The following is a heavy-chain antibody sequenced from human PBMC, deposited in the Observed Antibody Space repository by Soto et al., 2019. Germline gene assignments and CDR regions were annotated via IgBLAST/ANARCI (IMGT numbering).Heavy chain of an antibody. D-gene: IGHD4-4*01. Sequence: PGGSLRNCGATFGFTFSSNNMAWVRQAPVKWLVWVSSPCRTSLHISYAKSLKGRFTVSRDNANYSLYLQITSLRADAPAVYYCARSPAVITVTARDFCGLGTLVTVSS. CDR2: PCRTSLHI. V-gene: IGHV3-21*04. J-gene: IGHJ1*01. CDR1: GFTFSSNN. CDR3: ARSPAVITVTARDF.